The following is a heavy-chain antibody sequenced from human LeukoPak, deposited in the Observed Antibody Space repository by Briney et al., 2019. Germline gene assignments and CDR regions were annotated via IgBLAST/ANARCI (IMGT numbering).Heavy chain of an antibody. Sequence: ASVKVSCKASGYTFTGYYMHWVRQAPGQRLEWMGWINPNSGGTNYAQKFQGRVTMTRDTSISTAYMELSRLRSDDTAVYYCARAVGGFWSSMIDWFDPWGQGTLVTVSS. CDR2: INPNSGGT. D-gene: IGHD3-22*01. CDR3: ARAVGGFWSSMIDWFDP. J-gene: IGHJ5*02. CDR1: GYTFTGYY. V-gene: IGHV1-2*02.